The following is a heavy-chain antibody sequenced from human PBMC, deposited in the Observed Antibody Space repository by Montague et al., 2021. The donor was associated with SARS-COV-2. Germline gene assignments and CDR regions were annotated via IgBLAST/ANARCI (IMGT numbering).Heavy chain of an antibody. CDR2: IYYSGST. V-gene: IGHV4-61*01. D-gene: IGHD5-18*01. Sequence: SETLSLTCTVSGGSVSSGSYYWSWIRQPPGKGLEWIGCIYYSGSTNYNPSLKSRVTISVDTSKNQFSLKLSSVTAADTAVYYCARGYKVLNEWIQLEPWENCFDLWGQGTLVTVSS. J-gene: IGHJ5*01. CDR1: GGSVSSGSYY. CDR3: ARGYKVLNEWIQLEPWENCFDL.